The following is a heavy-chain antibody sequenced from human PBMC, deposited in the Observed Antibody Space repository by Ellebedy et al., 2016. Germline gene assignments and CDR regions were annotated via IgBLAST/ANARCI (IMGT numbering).Heavy chain of an antibody. CDR3: ARLSRSGDAFDI. J-gene: IGHJ3*02. CDR1: GGSISSYY. V-gene: IGHV4-59*01. Sequence: SETLSLTCTVSGGSISSYYWSWIRQPPGKGLEWIGYIYYSGSTNYNPSLKSRVTISVDTSRNQFSLKLNSVTAADTAVYYCARLSRSGDAFDIWGQGTMVTVSS. CDR2: IYYSGST. D-gene: IGHD3-10*01.